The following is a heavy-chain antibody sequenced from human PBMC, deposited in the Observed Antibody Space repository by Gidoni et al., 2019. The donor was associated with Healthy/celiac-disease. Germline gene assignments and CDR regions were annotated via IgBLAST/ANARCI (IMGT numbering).Heavy chain of an antibody. CDR2: ISGSGGST. CDR3: AKVPVGATYYYYGMDV. J-gene: IGHJ6*02. Sequence: DVQLVESGGGLVQPGGSLRLYCAASGFTFSSYAMSWVRQAPGKGLEWVSAISGSGGSTYYADSVKGRFTISRDNSKNTLYLQMNSLRAEDTAVYYCAKVPVGATYYYYGMDVWGQGTTVTVSS. V-gene: IGHV3-23*04. D-gene: IGHD1-26*01. CDR1: GFTFSSYA.